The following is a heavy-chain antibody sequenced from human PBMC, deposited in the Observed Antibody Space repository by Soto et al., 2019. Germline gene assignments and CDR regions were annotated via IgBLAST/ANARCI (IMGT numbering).Heavy chain of an antibody. CDR1: AFTFSTYA. Sequence: GGSLRLSFATSAFTFSTYAISCVRQAPWKLLEWVSAISGSGGSTYYADSVKGRFTISRDNSKNTLYLQMNSLRAEDTAVYYCAKDLFSSSAEYYFDYWGQGTLVTVSS. V-gene: IGHV3-23*01. J-gene: IGHJ4*02. CDR3: AKDLFSSSAEYYFDY. D-gene: IGHD6-6*01. CDR2: ISGSGGST.